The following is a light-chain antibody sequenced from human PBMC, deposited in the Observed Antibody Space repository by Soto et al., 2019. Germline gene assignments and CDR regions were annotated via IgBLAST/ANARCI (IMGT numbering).Light chain of an antibody. Sequence: EKVMTQSPATLSVSPGERATLSCRASQSVRNNLAWYQQKLGQAPRLLIYDASTRATGIPARFSGSGSETEFTLTTTSLRSEVFAVYFYQQYNMWPVPFGQGTRLEIK. V-gene: IGKV3-15*01. CDR1: QSVRNN. CDR2: DAS. CDR3: QQYNMWPVP. J-gene: IGKJ5*01.